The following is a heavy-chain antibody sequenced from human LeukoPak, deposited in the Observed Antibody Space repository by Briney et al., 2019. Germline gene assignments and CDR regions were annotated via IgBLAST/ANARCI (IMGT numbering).Heavy chain of an antibody. CDR3: TKEPIPVAGGYYFDY. D-gene: IGHD6-19*01. CDR1: GFTFSSYN. V-gene: IGHV3-30*18. J-gene: IGHJ4*02. CDR2: ISYAGSTE. Sequence: GGSLRLSCAASGFTFSSYNMNWVRQAPGKGLEWVAVISYAGSTEYYADSVKGRFTISRDNSKNTLYLQINSLRAEDTAVYYCTKEPIPVAGGYYFDYWGQGTLVTVSS.